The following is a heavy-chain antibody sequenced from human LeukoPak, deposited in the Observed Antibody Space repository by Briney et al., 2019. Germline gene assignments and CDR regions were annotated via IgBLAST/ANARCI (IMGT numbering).Heavy chain of an antibody. CDR3: ARPGARYCSSTSCPPSYYYMDV. D-gene: IGHD2-2*01. Sequence: SVKVSCKASGGTFSNYAISWVRQAPGQGLEWMGGIIPIFGTANYAQKFQGRVTITADESTSTAYMELSSLRSEDTAVYYCARPGARYCSSTSCPPSYYYMDVWGKGTTVTVSS. V-gene: IGHV1-69*01. J-gene: IGHJ6*03. CDR2: IIPIFGTA. CDR1: GGTFSNYA.